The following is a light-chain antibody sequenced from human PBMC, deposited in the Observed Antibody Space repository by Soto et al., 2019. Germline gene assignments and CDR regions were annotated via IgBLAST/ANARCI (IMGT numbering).Light chain of an antibody. CDR2: DAS. CDR1: QSISSW. J-gene: IGKJ2*01. Sequence: DIQMTQSPSTLSASVGDSVTITCRASQSISSWLAWYQQKPGKAPKLLIYDASSLESGVPSRFSGSGSGTEFTLTVSSLQRDDFATYYFQHYNSYLYTFGQGTKLEIK. V-gene: IGKV1-5*01. CDR3: QHYNSYLYT.